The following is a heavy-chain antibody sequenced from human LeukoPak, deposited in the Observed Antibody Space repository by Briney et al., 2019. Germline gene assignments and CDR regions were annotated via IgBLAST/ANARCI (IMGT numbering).Heavy chain of an antibody. Sequence: SETLSLTCTVSGDSVSTYYWSWIRQSPGKGLEWIGYIYHSGSTKYNPSLKSRVTISVDTSKKQFSLKLSSVTAADTAVYYCARDPLFDWFDPWGQGTLVTVSS. CDR1: GDSVSTYY. J-gene: IGHJ5*02. CDR3: ARDPLFDWFDP. D-gene: IGHD3-10*01. CDR2: IYHSGST. V-gene: IGHV4-59*02.